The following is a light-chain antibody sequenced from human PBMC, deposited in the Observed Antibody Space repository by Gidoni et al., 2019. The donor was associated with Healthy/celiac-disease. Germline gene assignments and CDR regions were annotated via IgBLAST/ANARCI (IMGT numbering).Light chain of an antibody. Sequence: IQMTQSPSTLSAYVGDRVTITCRASQSISSWLAWYQQKPGKAPKLLIYKASSLESGVPSRFSGSGSGTEFTLTISSLQPDDFATYYCQQYNSYSGDTFGQGTKLEIK. V-gene: IGKV1-5*03. CDR3: QQYNSYSGDT. CDR2: KAS. J-gene: IGKJ2*01. CDR1: QSISSW.